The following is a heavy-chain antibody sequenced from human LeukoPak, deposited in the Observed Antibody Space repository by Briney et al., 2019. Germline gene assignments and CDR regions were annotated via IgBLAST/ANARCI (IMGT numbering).Heavy chain of an antibody. CDR3: YFTTAQPRYYYMDV. V-gene: IGHV1-2*02. CDR1: GYTFTGYY. D-gene: IGHD3-3*01. CDR2: INPNSGGT. J-gene: IGHJ6*03. Sequence: ASVKASCKASGYTFTGYYMHWVRQAPGQGLEWMGWINPNSGGTNYAQKFQGRVTMTRDTSISTAYMELSRLRSDDTAVYCCYFTTAQPRYYYMDVWGKGTTVTVSS.